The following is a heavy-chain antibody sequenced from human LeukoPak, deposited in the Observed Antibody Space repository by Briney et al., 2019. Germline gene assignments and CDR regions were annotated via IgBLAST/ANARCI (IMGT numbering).Heavy chain of an antibody. CDR1: GGSFSGYY. CDR3: ARGMNVWGSYRPYYFDY. V-gene: IGHV4-34*01. Sequence: SETLSLTCAVYGGSFSGYYWSWIRQPPGKGLEWIGEINHSGSTNYNPSLKSRVTISVDTSKNQFSLKLSSVTAADTAVYYCARGMNVWGSYRPYYFDYWGQETLVTVSS. J-gene: IGHJ4*02. CDR2: INHSGST. D-gene: IGHD3-16*02.